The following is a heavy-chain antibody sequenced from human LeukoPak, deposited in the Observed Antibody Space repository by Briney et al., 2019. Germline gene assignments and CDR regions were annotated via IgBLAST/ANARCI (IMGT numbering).Heavy chain of an antibody. CDR3: ARLYCSGGSCYSRYYGMDV. CDR2: IDPSYSYT. Sequence: AGESLKISCKGSGYRFTSYWISWVRQMPGKGLDWMGGIDPSYSYTNYSPSFQGHVTISADKSISTAYLQWSSLKASDTAMYYCARLYCSGGSCYSRYYGMDVWGKGTTVTVSS. J-gene: IGHJ6*04. CDR1: GYRFTSYW. D-gene: IGHD2-15*01. V-gene: IGHV5-10-1*01.